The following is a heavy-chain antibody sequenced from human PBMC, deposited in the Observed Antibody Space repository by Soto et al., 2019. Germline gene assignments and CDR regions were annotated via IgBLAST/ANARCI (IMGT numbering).Heavy chain of an antibody. D-gene: IGHD1-26*01. CDR3: ATGGSYYIL. CDR1: GFTFSGYE. J-gene: IGHJ4*02. CDR2: ISSSGSTI. V-gene: IGHV3-48*03. Sequence: EVRLVESGGGLVQPGGSLRLSCAASGFTFSGYEMNWVRQAPGKGLEWVSYISSSGSTIYYADSVKGRFTISRDNAKNSLYLQMNSLRGEDTALYYCATGGSYYILWGQGTLVTVSS.